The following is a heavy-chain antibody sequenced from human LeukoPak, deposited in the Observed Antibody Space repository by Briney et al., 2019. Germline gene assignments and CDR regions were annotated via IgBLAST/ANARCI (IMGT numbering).Heavy chain of an antibody. CDR1: GGSISSYY. J-gene: IGHJ4*02. Sequence: SETLSLTCTVSGGSISSYYWSWIRQPPGKGLGWIGYIYYSGSTNYNPSLNSRVTISVDTSKNQFSRKLSSVTAADTAVYYCARLGSGYDYGLHYFDYWGQGTLVPVSS. CDR2: IYYSGST. CDR3: ARLGSGYDYGLHYFDY. V-gene: IGHV4-59*08. D-gene: IGHD5-12*01.